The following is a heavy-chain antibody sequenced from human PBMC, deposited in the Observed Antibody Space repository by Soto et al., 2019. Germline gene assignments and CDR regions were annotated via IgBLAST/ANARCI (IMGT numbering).Heavy chain of an antibody. D-gene: IGHD3-9*01. V-gene: IGHV4-34*01. CDR3: AREIHHTLTAPPWGWYFYL. CDR2: INDRGSI. Sequence: QVQLQQRGAGPLRPLETLSLTCGGSGGSFRGYYWAWIRRSPGKGLEWIGEINDRGSINYNPSLKSRVRISVDTSKNHYSLKLRSVTAADTAVSHRAREIHHTLTAPPWGWYFYLSRCGTLVTVSS. J-gene: IGHJ2*01. CDR1: GGSFRGYY.